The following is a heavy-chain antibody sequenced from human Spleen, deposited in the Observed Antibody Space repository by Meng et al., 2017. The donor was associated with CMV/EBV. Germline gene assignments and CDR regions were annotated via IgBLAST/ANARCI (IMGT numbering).Heavy chain of an antibody. Sequence: EGQGVESGGVVVLPGGSLRLPCAASGFTFDDYAMHWVRQAPGKGLEWVSLISWDGGSTYYADSMKGRFTISRDNSKNSLYLQMNSLRAEDTALYYCAKDILTRGYSYGADYWGQGTLVTVSS. D-gene: IGHD5-18*01. CDR1: GFTFDDYA. CDR3: AKDILTRGYSYGADY. CDR2: ISWDGGST. V-gene: IGHV3-43D*03. J-gene: IGHJ4*02.